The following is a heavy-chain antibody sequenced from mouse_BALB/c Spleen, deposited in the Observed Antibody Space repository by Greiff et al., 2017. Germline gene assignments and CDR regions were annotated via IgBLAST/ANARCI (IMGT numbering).Heavy chain of an antibody. CDR3: ASYDGYYAMDY. V-gene: IGHV14-1*02. D-gene: IGHD2-3*01. J-gene: IGHJ4*01. CDR1: GFNIKDYY. Sequence: VQLKESGAELVRPGALVKLSCKASGFNIKDYYMHWVKQRPEQGLEWIGWIDPENGNTIYDPKFQGKASITADTSSNTAYLQLSSLTSEDTAVYYCASYDGYYAMDYWGQGTSVTVSS. CDR2: IDPENGNT.